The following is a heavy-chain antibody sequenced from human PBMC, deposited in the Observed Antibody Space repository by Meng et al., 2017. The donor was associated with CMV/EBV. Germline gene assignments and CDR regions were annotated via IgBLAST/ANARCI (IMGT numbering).Heavy chain of an antibody. D-gene: IGHD2-15*01. CDR1: GFTFSSYA. CDR3: AKGWELPPFDY. J-gene: IGHJ4*02. V-gene: IGHV3-23*01. CDR2: ISGSGGST. Sequence: EGHRLESGGGLVQPGGSLRLSCAASGFTFSSYAMSWVRQAPGKGLEWVSAISGSGGSTYYADSVKGRFTISRDNSKNTLYLQMNSLRAEDTAVYYCAKGWELPPFDYWGQGTLVTVSS.